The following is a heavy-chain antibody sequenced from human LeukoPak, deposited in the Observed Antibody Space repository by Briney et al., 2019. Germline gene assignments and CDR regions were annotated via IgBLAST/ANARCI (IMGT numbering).Heavy chain of an antibody. D-gene: IGHD3-22*01. Sequence: PGRSLRLPCAVSVITLSIYDVSGARQPPGRGLEGVDGISDWGGRKNYADSEKGRFAIARDNPRNTLYLQMNSLRAEDTAVYFCAKRGVVIRVILVGFHKEAYYFDSWGQGALVTVSS. CDR2: ISDWGGRK. J-gene: IGHJ4*02. V-gene: IGHV3-23*01. CDR3: AKRGVVIRVILVGFHKEAYYFDS. CDR1: VITLSIYD.